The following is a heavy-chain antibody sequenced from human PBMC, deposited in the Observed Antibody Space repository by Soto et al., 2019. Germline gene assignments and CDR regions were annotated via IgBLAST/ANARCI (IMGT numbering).Heavy chain of an antibody. CDR2: INSDGSST. V-gene: IGHV3-74*01. D-gene: IGHD6-6*01. J-gene: IGHJ6*02. CDR3: ARKQLVGKPYYYGMDV. CDR1: GFTFSSYW. Sequence: EVQLVESGGGLVQPGGSLRLSCAASGFTFSSYWMHWVRQAPGKGLVWVSRINSDGSSTSYADSVKGRFTISRDNAKNKLYLQMNSLRAEDTAVYYCARKQLVGKPYYYGMDVWGQGTTVTVSS.